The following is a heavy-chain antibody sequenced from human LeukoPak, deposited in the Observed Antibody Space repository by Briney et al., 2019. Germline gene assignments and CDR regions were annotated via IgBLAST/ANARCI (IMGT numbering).Heavy chain of an antibody. V-gene: IGHV4-4*07. D-gene: IGHD4-17*01. Sequence: SETLSLTCTVSSGSIINYYWSWVRQSPGKGLEWIGRIHITESTNYNPSLKSRVTLSQDTSKSQISLRLRSVTAADTAVYYCARVSTVTTEDYWGQGTLVTVSS. J-gene: IGHJ4*02. CDR1: SGSIINYY. CDR2: IHITEST. CDR3: ARVSTVTTEDY.